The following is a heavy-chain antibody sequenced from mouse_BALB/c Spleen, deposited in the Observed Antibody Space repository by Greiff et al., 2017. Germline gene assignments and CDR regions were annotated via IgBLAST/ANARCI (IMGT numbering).Heavy chain of an antibody. V-gene: IGHV5-6-4*01. CDR2: ISSGGSYT. CDR1: GFTFSSYT. J-gene: IGHJ4*01. CDR3: TRDYYYGSSFYAMDY. Sequence: DVMLVESGGGLVKPGGSLKLSCAASGFTFSSYTMSWVRQTPEKRLEWVATISSGGSYTYYPDSVKGRFTISRDNAKNTLYLQMSSLKSEDTAMYYCTRDYYYGSSFYAMDYWGQGTSVTVSS. D-gene: IGHD1-1*01.